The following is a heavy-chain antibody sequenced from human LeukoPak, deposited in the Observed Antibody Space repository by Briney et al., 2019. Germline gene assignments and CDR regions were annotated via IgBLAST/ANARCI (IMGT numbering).Heavy chain of an antibody. CDR1: GFTFSDYY. CDR2: ISSSGSTI. D-gene: IGHD6-13*01. Sequence: GGSLRLSCAASGFTFSDYYMSWIRQAPGKGLEWVSYISSSGSTIYYADSVKGRFTISRDNAKNSLYLQMNSLRAEDTAVYHCARAFAEAEHYYYYGMHVWGQGTTVTVSS. CDR3: ARAFAEAEHYYYYGMHV. V-gene: IGHV3-11*01. J-gene: IGHJ6*02.